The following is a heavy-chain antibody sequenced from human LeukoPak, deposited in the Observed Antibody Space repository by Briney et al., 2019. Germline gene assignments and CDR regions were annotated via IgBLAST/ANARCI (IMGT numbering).Heavy chain of an antibody. CDR3: ARERGFRGVTFFDP. V-gene: IGHV3-74*01. Sequence: GRSLRLSCAASEFTFSSYAMHWVRQAPGKGLVWVSRINSDGSITSYADSVKGRFTISRDNAKNTLFLQMNSLRAEDTAVYYCARERGFRGVTFFDPWGQGTLVTVSS. D-gene: IGHD3-10*01. CDR2: INSDGSIT. CDR1: EFTFSSYA. J-gene: IGHJ5*02.